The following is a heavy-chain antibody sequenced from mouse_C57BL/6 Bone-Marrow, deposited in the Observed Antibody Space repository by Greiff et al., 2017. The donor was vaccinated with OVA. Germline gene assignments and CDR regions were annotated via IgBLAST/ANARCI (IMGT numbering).Heavy chain of an antibody. CDR1: GFTFSSYA. J-gene: IGHJ3*01. CDR2: ISDGGSYT. CDR3: ARGGDYDVPWFAY. Sequence: DVKLVESGGGLVKPGGSLKLSCAASGFTFSSYAMSWVRQTPEKRLEWVATISDGGSYTYYPDNVKGRFTISSDNAKNNLYLQMSHLKSEDTAMYYCARGGDYDVPWFAYWGQGTLVTVSA. V-gene: IGHV5-4*03. D-gene: IGHD2-4*01.